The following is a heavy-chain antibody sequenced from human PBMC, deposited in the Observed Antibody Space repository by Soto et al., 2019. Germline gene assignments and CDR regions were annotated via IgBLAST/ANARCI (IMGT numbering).Heavy chain of an antibody. D-gene: IGHD1-26*01. CDR2: ISGSGGST. J-gene: IGHJ4*02. V-gene: IGHV3-23*01. CDR1: GFTFSSYA. CDR3: ASRGSGSYYDY. Sequence: EVQLLESGGGLVQPGGSLRLSCAASGFTFSSYAMRWVRQAPVKGLEWVSAISGSGGSTYYADSVKGRFTISRDNSKNTLYLQMNSLRAEDTAVYYCASRGSGSYYDYWGKGTLVTVSS.